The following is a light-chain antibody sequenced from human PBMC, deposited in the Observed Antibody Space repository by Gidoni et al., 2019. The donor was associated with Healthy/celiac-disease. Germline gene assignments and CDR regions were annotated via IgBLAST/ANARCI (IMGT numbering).Light chain of an antibody. CDR3: QQLNSYPRKVT. CDR1: QGISSY. CDR2: AAS. J-gene: IGKJ3*01. V-gene: IGKV1-9*01. Sequence: DIQLTQSPSFLSASVGDRVTITCRASQGISSYLAWYQQKPGKAPKLLIYAASTLQSGVPSRFSGSGSVTEFTLTISSLQPEDFATYYCQQLNSYPRKVTFGPGTKVDIK.